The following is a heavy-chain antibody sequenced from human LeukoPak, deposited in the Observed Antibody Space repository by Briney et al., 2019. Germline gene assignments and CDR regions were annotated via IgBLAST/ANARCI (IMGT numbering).Heavy chain of an antibody. CDR3: GMSGDRAPHQDDVFDV. J-gene: IGHJ3*01. CDR2: IYPGDSGP. D-gene: IGHD1-26*01. CDR1: GYSFTSYC. V-gene: IGHV5-51*01. Sequence: GESLKISCKVSGYSFTSYCIGWVRQMPGKGLEWMGIIYPGDSGPTYSPSFQGQVTISVDKSINTAYLQWSSLQASDTAMYYCGMSGDRAPHQDDVFDVWGPGTMVTVST.